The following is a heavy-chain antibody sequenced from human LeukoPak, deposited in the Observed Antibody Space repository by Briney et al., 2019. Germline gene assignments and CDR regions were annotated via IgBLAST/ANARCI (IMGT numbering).Heavy chain of an antibody. J-gene: IGHJ6*03. V-gene: IGHV3-48*01. Sequence: GGSLRLSCEASGITFSTNSMNWVRQAPGKGLEWVSYISGSGSTKYYADSVKGRFTISRDNAKNSVYLQMNSLRAEDTAVYYCARGQDYYYYYMDVWGKGTTVIVSS. CDR3: ARGQDYYYYYMDV. CDR2: ISGSGSTK. CDR1: GITFSTNS.